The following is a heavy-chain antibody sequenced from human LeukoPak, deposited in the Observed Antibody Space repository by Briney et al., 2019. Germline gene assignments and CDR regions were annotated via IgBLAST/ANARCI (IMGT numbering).Heavy chain of an antibody. CDR3: ERGGGTSCLLGYCSGGSRY. Sequence: ASVKVSCKASGYTFTGYYMHWVRQAPGQGLEWMGWIDPNSGGTNYAQKFQGGVTMTRDTSISTACMELSRLRSDDTAVYYCERGGGTSCLLGYCSGGSRYWGQGTLVTVSS. V-gene: IGHV1-2*02. D-gene: IGHD2-15*01. J-gene: IGHJ4*02. CDR1: GYTFTGYY. CDR2: IDPNSGGT.